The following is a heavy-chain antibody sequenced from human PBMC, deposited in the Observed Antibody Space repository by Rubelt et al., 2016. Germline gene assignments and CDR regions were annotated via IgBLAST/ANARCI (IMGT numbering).Heavy chain of an antibody. J-gene: IGHJ4*02. CDR3: ARHPGVPFWREGFDY. CDR2: IYYSGST. Sequence: QVQLQESGPGLVRPSETLSLTRTVSGGSISSYYWSWIRQPPGKGLEWIGYIYYSGSTNYNPSLKSRVTISKDSSKNQISLFLTSGAASDTAVYFCARHPGVPFWREGFDYWGPGILVTVSS. CDR1: GGSISSYY. V-gene: IGHV4-59*08. D-gene: IGHD3-3*01.